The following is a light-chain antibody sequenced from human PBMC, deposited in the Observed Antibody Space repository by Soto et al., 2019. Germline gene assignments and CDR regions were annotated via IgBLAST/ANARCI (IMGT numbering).Light chain of an antibody. CDR3: QWRSDWPPRLT. CDR1: ESIGNY. V-gene: IGKV3-11*01. Sequence: EVVLTQSPATLSLSPGERATLSCRASESIGNYLAWYQQKLGQAPKLLIYDASHRAIGIPGRFSGDGSGTGFSLTISSLEPEDFAVYYCQWRSDWPPRLTFGGGTKVEIK. CDR2: DAS. J-gene: IGKJ4*01.